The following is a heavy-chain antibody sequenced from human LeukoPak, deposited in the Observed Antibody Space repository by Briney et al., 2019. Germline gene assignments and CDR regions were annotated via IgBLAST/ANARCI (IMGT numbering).Heavy chain of an antibody. Sequence: PSQTLSLTCNVSVGSIGSGTHYWTWIRQPVGKGLEWLGRVFTSGSPTYDSSLKSRLTISMDKSKNQFSLKLTSVTAADTAVYYCARRWNYKDGLDVWGPGTMVIVSS. V-gene: IGHV4-61*02. J-gene: IGHJ3*01. CDR3: ARRWNYKDGLDV. D-gene: IGHD1-7*01. CDR2: VFTSGSP. CDR1: VGSIGSGTHY.